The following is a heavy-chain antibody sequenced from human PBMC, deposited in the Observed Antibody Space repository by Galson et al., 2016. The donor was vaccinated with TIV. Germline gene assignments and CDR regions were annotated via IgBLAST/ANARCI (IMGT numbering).Heavy chain of an antibody. CDR1: GGTFSNYP. D-gene: IGHD1-7*01. J-gene: IGHJ3*02. CDR3: ARHRKWELGAFDI. Sequence: SVKVSCKASGGTFSNYPISWVRQAPGQGLEWMGGIIPIFGTPKYAQKFQGRVTISTDASTSITYMELTSLRSEDTAVYYCARHRKWELGAFDIWGQGTMVTVSS. CDR2: IIPIFGTP. V-gene: IGHV1-69*05.